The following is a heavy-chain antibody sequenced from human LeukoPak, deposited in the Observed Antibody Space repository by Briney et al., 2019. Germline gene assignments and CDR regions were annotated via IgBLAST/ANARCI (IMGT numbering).Heavy chain of an antibody. Sequence: GGSLRLSCAASGVTFSTYAMSWLRQPPGKGLEWVSTINANSGTTSYAASVRGRFTISRDNSKNTLYLQLNTLRADDTATYYCAKPISGGLAVTADWFHPWGQGTLVVVSS. V-gene: IGHV3-23*01. CDR2: INANSGTT. J-gene: IGHJ5*01. CDR1: GVTFSTYA. D-gene: IGHD6-19*01. CDR3: AKPISGGLAVTADWFHP.